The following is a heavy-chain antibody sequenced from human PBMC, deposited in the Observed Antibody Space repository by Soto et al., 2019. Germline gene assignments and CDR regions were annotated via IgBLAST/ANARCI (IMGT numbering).Heavy chain of an antibody. CDR2: INPYNANT. J-gene: IGHJ3*02. CDR3: ARDRVAGIWGDAFDI. CDR1: GYTFTNHG. Sequence: ASVKVSCKTSGYTFTNHGINWVRQAPGQGLEWMGWINPYNANTNYARKLQGRVTMTTDTSTSTAYMDLRSLTSDDTAVYYCARDRVAGIWGDAFDIWGQGKMVTVSS. V-gene: IGHV1-18*04. D-gene: IGHD3-16*01.